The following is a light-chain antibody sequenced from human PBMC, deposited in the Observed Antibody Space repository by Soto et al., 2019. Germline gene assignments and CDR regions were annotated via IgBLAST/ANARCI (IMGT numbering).Light chain of an antibody. CDR1: SSDVGDYNY. J-gene: IGLJ2*01. CDR2: EVN. CDR3: TSYAGVHNVV. Sequence: QPVLTQPPSASGSPGQSVTISCTGTSSDVGDYNYVSWYQHHPDKVPKLLIYEVNKRPSGVPDRFSGSKSGNTASLTVSGLQAEDEAEYHCTSYAGVHNVVFGGGTQLTVL. V-gene: IGLV2-8*01.